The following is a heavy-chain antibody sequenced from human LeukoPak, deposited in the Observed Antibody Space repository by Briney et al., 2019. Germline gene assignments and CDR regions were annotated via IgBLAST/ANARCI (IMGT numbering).Heavy chain of an antibody. D-gene: IGHD6-13*01. J-gene: IGHJ4*02. CDR1: GFTFSSYA. CDR2: ISGSGGST. Sequence: GGSLRLSCAASGFTFSSYAMSWVRQAPGKGLEWVSAISGSGGSTYYADSVKGRFTISRDNSKNTLYLQMNSLRAEDTAVYYCAGDSSSSYYFDYWGQGTLVTVSS. V-gene: IGHV3-23*01. CDR3: AGDSSSSYYFDY.